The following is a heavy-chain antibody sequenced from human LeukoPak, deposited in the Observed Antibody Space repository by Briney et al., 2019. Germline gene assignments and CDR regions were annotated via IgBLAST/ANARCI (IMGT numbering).Heavy chain of an antibody. J-gene: IGHJ4*02. CDR1: GGTFSSYT. D-gene: IGHD3-10*01. CDR2: IIPILGIA. Sequence: ASVKVSCKASGGTFSSYTISWVRQAPGQGLEWMGRIIPILGIANYAQKFQGRVTITADKSTSTAYMELSSLRSEDTAVYYCARDIGRSGRYRDYWGQGTLVTVSS. CDR3: ARDIGRSGRYRDY. V-gene: IGHV1-69*04.